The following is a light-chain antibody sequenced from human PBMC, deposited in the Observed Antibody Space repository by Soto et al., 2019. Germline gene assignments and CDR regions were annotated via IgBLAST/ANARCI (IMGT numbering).Light chain of an antibody. CDR3: QQSYSTLRT. V-gene: IGKV1-39*01. CDR1: QSISSY. CDR2: AAS. J-gene: IGKJ1*01. Sequence: DIQVTQSPTSLCSDLLDRVSITCLASQSISSYLNWYQQKPGKAPKLLIYAASSLQSGVPSRFSGSGSGTDFTLTISSLQPEDFATYYCQQSYSTLRTFGQGTKVDIK.